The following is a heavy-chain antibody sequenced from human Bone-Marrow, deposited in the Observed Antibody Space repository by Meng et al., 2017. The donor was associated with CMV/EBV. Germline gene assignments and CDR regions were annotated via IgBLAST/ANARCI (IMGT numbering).Heavy chain of an antibody. CDR2: KKQDGSEK. D-gene: IGHD5-24*01. Sequence: GESLKISCAACGFTFSRYWMSWVRQAPGKGLEWVANKKQDGSEKYYADSVKGRFTISRDNAKNSLYLQMTSLRAEDTAVYYGARPGGGYRLWGQGTLVTVSS. V-gene: IGHV3-7*01. CDR1: GFTFSRYW. J-gene: IGHJ4*02. CDR3: ARPGGGYRL.